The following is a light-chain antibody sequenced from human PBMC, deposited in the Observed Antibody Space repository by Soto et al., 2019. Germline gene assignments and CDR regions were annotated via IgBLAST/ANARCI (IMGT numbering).Light chain of an antibody. CDR2: DAS. V-gene: IGKV3-11*01. Sequence: EIMLAQSPATLSLSPGERATLSSRASQSVSSYLAWYQQKPGQAPRLLIYDASNRATGIPARFSGSGSGTDFTLTISSLEPEDFAVYYCQQRSNWPLTFGGGTKVDI. CDR1: QSVSSY. J-gene: IGKJ4*01. CDR3: QQRSNWPLT.